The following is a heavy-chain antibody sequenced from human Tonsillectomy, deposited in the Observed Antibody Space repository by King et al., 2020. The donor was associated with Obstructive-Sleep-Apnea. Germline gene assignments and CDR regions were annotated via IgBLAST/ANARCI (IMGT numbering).Heavy chain of an antibody. D-gene: IGHD2-8*01. CDR2: IIPIFGTA. J-gene: IGHJ6*02. Sequence: VQLVESGAEVKKPGSSVKVSCKASGGTFSRYAISWVRQAPGQGLEWMGGIIPIFGTANYAQKFQGRVTITADESTSTAYMELSSLRSEDTAVYYCARDPGYCTNGVCGYYYYYYGMDVWGQGTTVTVSS. CDR1: GGTFSRYA. V-gene: IGHV1-69*01. CDR3: ARDPGYCTNGVCGYYYYYYGMDV.